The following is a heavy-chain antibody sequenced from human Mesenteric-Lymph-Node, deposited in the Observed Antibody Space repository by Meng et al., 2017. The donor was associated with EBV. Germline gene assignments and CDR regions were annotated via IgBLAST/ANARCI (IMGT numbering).Heavy chain of an antibody. CDR3: ATYYYDSSAYFD. V-gene: IGHV1-69*01. CDR2: IIPIFSTA. J-gene: IGHJ4*02. CDR1: GGTFSSYA. Sequence: QVQLVQSGAEVKKPGSSVKVSCKASGGTFSSYAISWVRQAPGQGLEWMGGIIPIFSTANYAQKLQGRVTITADESTSTAYMELNSLRSEDTAVYYCATYYYDSSAYFDWGQGTLVTVFS. D-gene: IGHD3-22*01.